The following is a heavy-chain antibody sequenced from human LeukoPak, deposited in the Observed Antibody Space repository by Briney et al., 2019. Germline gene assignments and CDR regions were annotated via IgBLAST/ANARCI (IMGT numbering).Heavy chain of an antibody. J-gene: IGHJ3*02. CDR2: IYSGGTT. V-gene: IGHV3-53*01. CDR3: ARWDWAMADAFDI. CDR1: GFTVFSNY. Sequence: PGGSLRLSCAASGFTVFSNYMSWVRQAPGKGLEWVSVIYSGGTTYYADSVKGRFTISRDNSKNTLYLQMNSLRAEDTAVYYCARWDWAMADAFDIWGQGTMVTVSS. D-gene: IGHD3/OR15-3a*01.